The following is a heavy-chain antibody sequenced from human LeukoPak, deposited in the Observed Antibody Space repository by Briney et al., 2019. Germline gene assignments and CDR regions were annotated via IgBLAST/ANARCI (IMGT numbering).Heavy chain of an antibody. D-gene: IGHD6-19*01. CDR2: INPNSGRT. J-gene: IGHJ4*02. CDR3: ARLGYSSGGDY. CDR1: GYTFTSYY. V-gene: IGHV1-2*02. Sequence: GASVKVSCKASGYTFTSYYMHWVRQAPGQGLEWMGWINPNSGRTIYAQKFQGRVTMTRDTSISTAYMELSRLRSDDTAVYYCARLGYSSGGDYWGQGALVTVSS.